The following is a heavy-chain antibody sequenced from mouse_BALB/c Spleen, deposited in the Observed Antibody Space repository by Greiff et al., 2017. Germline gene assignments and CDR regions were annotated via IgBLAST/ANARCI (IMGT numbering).Heavy chain of an antibody. CDR1: GYSFTSYT. D-gene: IGHD2-2*01. CDR2: INPSSGYT. Sequence: QVQLKESGAELARPGASVKMSCKASGYSFTSYTMHWVKQRPGQGLEWIGYINPSSGYTNYNQKFKDKATLTADKSSSTAYMQLSSLTSEDSAVDYCARNGYDVYIDYWGQGTTLTVSS. J-gene: IGHJ2*01. V-gene: IGHV1-4*01. CDR3: ARNGYDVYIDY.